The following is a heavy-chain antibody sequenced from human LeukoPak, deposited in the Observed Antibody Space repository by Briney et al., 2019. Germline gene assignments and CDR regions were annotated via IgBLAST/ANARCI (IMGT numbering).Heavy chain of an antibody. V-gene: IGHV1-24*01. J-gene: IGHJ4*02. CDR1: GYTLTELS. D-gene: IGHD6-19*01. Sequence: GASVKVSCKVSGYTLTELSMHWVRQAPGKGLEWMGGFDPEDGETIYAQRFQGRVTTTEDTSTDTAYMELGSLRSEDTAMYYCATLAPTRYSSGWYLSRFDCWGQGTLVTVSS. CDR3: ATLAPTRYSSGWYLSRFDC. CDR2: FDPEDGET.